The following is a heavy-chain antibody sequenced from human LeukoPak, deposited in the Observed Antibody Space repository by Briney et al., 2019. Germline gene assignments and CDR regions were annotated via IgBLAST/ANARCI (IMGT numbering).Heavy chain of an antibody. J-gene: IGHJ4*02. CDR3: ARHCSSTSCYSGLDY. D-gene: IGHD2-2*02. V-gene: IGHV4-30-4*08. CDR2: IYYIGST. CDR1: GGSISSGDYY. Sequence: SETLSLTCTVSGGSISSGDYYWSWIRQPPGKGLEWIGYIYYIGSTYYNPSLKSRVTISVDTSKNQFSLKLSSVIAADTAVYYCARHCSSTSCYSGLDYWGQGTLVTVSS.